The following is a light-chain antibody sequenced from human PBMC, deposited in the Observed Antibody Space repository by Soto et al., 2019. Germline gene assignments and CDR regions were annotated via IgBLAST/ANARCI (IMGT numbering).Light chain of an antibody. CDR1: QTVNSPY. V-gene: IGKV3-20*01. Sequence: EIVLTQSPGTLSLSPGERGILSCRTSQTVNSPYLAWYQQKPGQAPRLLISGASTRATGIPDRFSGSGSGKEFTLTISRLESEDFAVYYCQQHETSPPTCGPGTKVDVK. CDR3: QQHETSPPT. CDR2: GAS. J-gene: IGKJ3*01.